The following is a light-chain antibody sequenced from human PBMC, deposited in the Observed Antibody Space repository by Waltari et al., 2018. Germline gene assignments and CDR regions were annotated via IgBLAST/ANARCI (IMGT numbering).Light chain of an antibody. CDR2: AAS. CDR3: HQTYSSPQT. J-gene: IGKJ2*01. Sequence: DIQMTQSPSSLSASVGDRVTITCRASQTIGSYLIWYQHKPGKAPKVLIHAASSLQSGVPSRFSGSGSGTDFTLTISSLQPEDFATYYCHQTYSSPQTFGQGTKLEIK. CDR1: QTIGSY. V-gene: IGKV1-39*01.